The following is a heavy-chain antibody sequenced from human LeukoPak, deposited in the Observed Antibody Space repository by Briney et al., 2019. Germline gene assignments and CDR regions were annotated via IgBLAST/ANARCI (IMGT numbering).Heavy chain of an antibody. CDR2: INEDGSGK. CDR3: VRDDGDV. Sequence: PGGSLRLSCVFSGFTFSNYWMKWVRQAPGKGLEWVASINEDGSGKYSMDSVKDRVTISRDNAENSLDLQINSLTVKDTAIYYCVRDDGDVWGKGTTVTVSS. J-gene: IGHJ6*04. CDR1: GFTFSNYW. V-gene: IGHV3-7*01.